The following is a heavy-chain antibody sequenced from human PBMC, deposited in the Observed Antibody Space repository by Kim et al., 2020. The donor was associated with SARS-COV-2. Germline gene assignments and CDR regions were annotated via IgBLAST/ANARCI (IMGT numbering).Heavy chain of an antibody. D-gene: IGHD6-6*01. CDR3: ANLQYSSSHDFDY. CDR2: ISYDGSNK. V-gene: IGHV3-30*18. CDR1: GFTFSSYG. J-gene: IGHJ4*02. Sequence: GGSLRLSCAASGFTFSSYGMHWVRQAPGKGLEWVAVISYDGSNKYYADSVKGRFTISRDNSKNTLYLQMNSLRAEDTAVYYCANLQYSSSHDFDYWGQGTLVTVSS.